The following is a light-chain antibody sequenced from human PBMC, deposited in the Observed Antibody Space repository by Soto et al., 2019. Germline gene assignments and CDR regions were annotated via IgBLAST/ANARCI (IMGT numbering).Light chain of an antibody. V-gene: IGLV1-40*01. CDR2: GNT. CDR3: QSYDSSLSGYV. Sequence: QAVVTQPPSVSGAPGQRVTISCTGSSSNIGAGYDVSWYQQLPGTAPKFLIYGNTDRPSGVPDRFSGSKSGTSASLANTGLQAEDEADYYCQSYDSSLSGYVFGTGTKLTVL. CDR1: SSNIGAGYD. J-gene: IGLJ1*01.